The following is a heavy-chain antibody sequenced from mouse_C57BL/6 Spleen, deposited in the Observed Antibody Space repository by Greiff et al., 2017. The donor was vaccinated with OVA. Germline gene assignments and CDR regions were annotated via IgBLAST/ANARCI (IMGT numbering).Heavy chain of an antibody. J-gene: IGHJ3*01. V-gene: IGHV1-26*01. Sequence: VQLQQSGPELVKPGASVKISCKASGYTFTDYYMNWVKQSHGKSLEWIGDINPNNGATSYNQMFKGKATLTVDECSSTAYMELRSMTSEDSAVYYCASYDYDKGFAYWGQGTLVTVSA. D-gene: IGHD2-4*01. CDR1: GYTFTDYY. CDR3: ASYDYDKGFAY. CDR2: INPNNGAT.